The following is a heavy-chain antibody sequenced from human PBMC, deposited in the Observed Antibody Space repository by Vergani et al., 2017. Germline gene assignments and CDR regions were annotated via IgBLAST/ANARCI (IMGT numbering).Heavy chain of an antibody. CDR1: GYSISRGYY. Sequence: QVQLQESGPGLVKPSETLSLTCSVSGYSISRGYYWVWIRQPPGKGREWIATVFHSGSAYYNPSPRRRVPISVETTKNQVSLRLTTLTAADTAVYYCARQLWVSQGGCAFETWGRGTEVSVSS. CDR3: ARQLWVSQGGCAFET. CDR2: VFHSGSA. V-gene: IGHV4-38-2*02. D-gene: IGHD2-21*01. J-gene: IGHJ3*02.